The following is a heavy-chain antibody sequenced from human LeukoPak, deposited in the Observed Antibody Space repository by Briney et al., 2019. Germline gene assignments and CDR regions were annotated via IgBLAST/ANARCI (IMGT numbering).Heavy chain of an antibody. CDR3: ARVPLRSPITMVRGVTLDY. CDR2: INPNSGGT. Sequence: ASVKVSCKASGYTFTGYYMHWVRQAPGQGLEWVGWINPNSGGTNYAQKFQGRVTMTRDTSISTAYMELSRLRSDDTAVYYCARVPLRSPITMVRGVTLDYWGQGTLVTVSS. CDR1: GYTFTGYY. J-gene: IGHJ4*02. V-gene: IGHV1-2*02. D-gene: IGHD3-10*01.